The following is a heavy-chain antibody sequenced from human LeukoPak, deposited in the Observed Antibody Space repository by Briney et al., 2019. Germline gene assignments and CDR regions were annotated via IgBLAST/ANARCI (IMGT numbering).Heavy chain of an antibody. CDR3: ARGLGATSPFDY. V-gene: IGHV5-51*01. CDR2: IYPGDSDT. D-gene: IGHD1-26*01. J-gene: IGHJ4*02. Sequence: GGSLQISCQGSGFNFTIYWIGWVRQLPGKGLEWMGIIYPGDSDTRYSPSFQGQVTISADKSISTAYLQWSSLKASDTAMYYCARGLGATSPFDYWGQGTLVTVSS. CDR1: GFNFTIYW.